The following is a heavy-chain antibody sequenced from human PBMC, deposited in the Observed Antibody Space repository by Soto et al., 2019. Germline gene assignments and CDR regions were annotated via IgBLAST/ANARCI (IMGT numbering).Heavy chain of an antibody. Sequence: QVQLVQSGAEVKKPGSSVKVSCKASGGTFSSYTISWVRQAPGQGLEWMGRIIPILGIANYAQKFQGRVTIPADKSTSTAYMERSGRRSEDTAVYYCARAEYGRVVVAATSGWYYYYGMDVWGQGTTVTVSS. D-gene: IGHD2-15*01. CDR1: GGTFSSYT. CDR2: IIPILGIA. CDR3: ARAEYGRVVVAATSGWYYYYGMDV. V-gene: IGHV1-69*02. J-gene: IGHJ6*02.